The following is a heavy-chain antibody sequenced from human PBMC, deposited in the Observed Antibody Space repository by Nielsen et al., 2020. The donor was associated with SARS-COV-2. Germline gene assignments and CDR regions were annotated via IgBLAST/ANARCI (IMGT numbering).Heavy chain of an antibody. J-gene: IGHJ1*01. CDR1: GGTLYTYA. Sequence: SVKVSCKASGGTLYTYAINWARQAPGQGLEWPGGIIPINPPPNYAPKFQDRVTITADTSTNTVYMELSSLTSEDTAVYYCARLRVPGGWGDHVDLWGQGTLLSVTS. CDR3: ARLRVPGGWGDHVDL. CDR2: IIPINPPP. V-gene: IGHV1-69*06. D-gene: IGHD3/OR15-3a*01.